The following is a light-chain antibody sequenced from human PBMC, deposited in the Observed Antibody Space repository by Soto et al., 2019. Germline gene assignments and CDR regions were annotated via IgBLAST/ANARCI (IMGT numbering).Light chain of an antibody. V-gene: IGLV1-47*01. CDR3: AAWDDSLSGPV. J-gene: IGLJ2*01. Sequence: QTVVTQPPSASGTPGQRVTISCSGSSSNIGSNYVYWYQQLPGTAPKLLIYRNNQRPSGVPDRFSGSKSGTSASLAISGLRSGDEADYYCAAWDDSLSGPVFGGGNKLTVL. CDR1: SSNIGSNY. CDR2: RNN.